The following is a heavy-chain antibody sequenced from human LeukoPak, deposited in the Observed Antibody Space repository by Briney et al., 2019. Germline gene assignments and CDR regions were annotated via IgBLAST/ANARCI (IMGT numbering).Heavy chain of an antibody. J-gene: IGHJ4*02. D-gene: IGHD6-13*01. V-gene: IGHV3-30*03. CDR1: GFTFSSYG. CDR2: ISYDGGNE. CDR3: ARDVGSSWTPPDY. Sequence: GRSLRLSCAASGFTFSSYGMHWVRQAPGKGLEWVAVISYDGGNEYYADSVKGRFTISRDNSKNTVYLQMNSLRAENTGVYYCARDVGSSWTPPDYWGQGTLVTVSS.